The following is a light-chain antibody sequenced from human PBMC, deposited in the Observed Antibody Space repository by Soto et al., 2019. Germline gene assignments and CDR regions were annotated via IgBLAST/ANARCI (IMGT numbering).Light chain of an antibody. CDR2: DAS. V-gene: IGKV1-33*01. J-gene: IGKJ2*01. CDR3: QQYDNLPLT. CDR1: QDISNY. Sequence: DIQMTQSPSSLSASVGDRVTITCQASQDISNYLNWYQQKPGKAHKLLIYDASNLETGVPSRFSGSGSGTDFTFTISSLQPEDIATYYCQQYDNLPLTFGQGTKVDIK.